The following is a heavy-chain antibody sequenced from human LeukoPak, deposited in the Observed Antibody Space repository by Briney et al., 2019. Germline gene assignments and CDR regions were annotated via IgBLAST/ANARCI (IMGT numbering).Heavy chain of an antibody. V-gene: IGHV4-39*01. CDR3: ARSQDAFDI. Sequence: PSETLSLTCTVSGGSISSSSYYWGWIRQPPGKGLEWIGSIYYSGSTYYNPSLKSRVTISVDTSKNQFSLKLSSVTAADTAVYYCARSQDAFDIWGQGTMVTVSS. CDR2: IYYSGST. J-gene: IGHJ3*02. CDR1: GGSISSSSYY.